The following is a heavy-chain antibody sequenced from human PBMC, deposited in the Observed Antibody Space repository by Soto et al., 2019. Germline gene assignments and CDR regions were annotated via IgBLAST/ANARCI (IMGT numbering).Heavy chain of an antibody. D-gene: IGHD3-10*01. CDR2: IYYSGST. CDR1: GGSISSGGYY. CDR3: ARMMVRGVALFDY. Sequence: PSETLSLTCTVSGGSISSGGYYWSWIRQHPGKGLEWIGYIYYSGSTYYNPSLKSRVTISVDTSKNQFSLKLSSVTAADTAVYYCARMMVRGVALFDYWGQGTLVTVPQ. J-gene: IGHJ4*02. V-gene: IGHV4-31*03.